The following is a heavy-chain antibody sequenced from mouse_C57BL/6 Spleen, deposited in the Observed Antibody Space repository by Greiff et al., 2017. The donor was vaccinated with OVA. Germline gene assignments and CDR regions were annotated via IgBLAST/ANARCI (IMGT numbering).Heavy chain of an antibody. J-gene: IGHJ2*01. D-gene: IGHD1-1*01. CDR1: GYTFTSYW. CDR2: IDPSDSYT. V-gene: IGHV1-69*01. Sequence: QVQLKESGAELVMPGASVKLSCKASGYTFTSYWMHWVKQRPGQGLEWIVEIDPSDSYTNYNQKFKGKSTLTVDKSSSTAYMQLSCLTFEDSTVYYSARGYYYSSSYVDYWGQGTTLTVSS. CDR3: ARGYYYSSSYVDY.